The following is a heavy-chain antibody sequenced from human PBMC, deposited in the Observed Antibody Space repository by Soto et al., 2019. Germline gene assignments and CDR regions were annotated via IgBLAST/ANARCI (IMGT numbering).Heavy chain of an antibody. V-gene: IGHV3-74*01. Sequence: GGSLRLSCAASGFTFSNYWMHWVRQAPGKGPVWVSRINSDGSSTSHAGSVKGRFTISRDNAKNTLYLQMNSLRAEDTAVYYCARGWGEGSPKVIDSWGQGTLVTVSS. J-gene: IGHJ4*02. D-gene: IGHD1-26*01. CDR2: INSDGSST. CDR1: GFTFSNYW. CDR3: ARGWGEGSPKVIDS.